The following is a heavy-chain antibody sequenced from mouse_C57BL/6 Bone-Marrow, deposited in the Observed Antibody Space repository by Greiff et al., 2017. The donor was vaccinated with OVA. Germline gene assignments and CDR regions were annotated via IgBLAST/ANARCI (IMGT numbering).Heavy chain of an antibody. CDR3: VSLGDAMDY. J-gene: IGHJ4*01. V-gene: IGHV10-1*01. CDR2: IRSKSNNYAT. Sequence: EVQLQQSGGGLVQPKGSLKLSCAASGFSFNTYAMNWVRQAPGKGLEWVARIRSKSNNYATYYADSVKDRFTISRDDSESMLYLQMNNLKTEDTAMYYCVSLGDAMDYWGQGTSVTVSS. CDR1: GFSFNTYA. D-gene: IGHD4-1*01.